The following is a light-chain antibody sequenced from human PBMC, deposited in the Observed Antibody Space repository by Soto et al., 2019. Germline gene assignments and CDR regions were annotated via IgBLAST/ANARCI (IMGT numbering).Light chain of an antibody. CDR3: AAREGIKGVA. CDR2: NND. J-gene: IGLJ2*01. CDR1: SSNIGDNT. Sequence: QSVLTQPPSVSGTPGQTVTISCSGTSSNIGDNTVSWYQQFPGTAPRLLIYNNDQRPSGVPDRFTGSKSGTSASLAISGLQSEDDSDYYCAAREGIKGVAFGGGTKLTVL. V-gene: IGLV1-44*01.